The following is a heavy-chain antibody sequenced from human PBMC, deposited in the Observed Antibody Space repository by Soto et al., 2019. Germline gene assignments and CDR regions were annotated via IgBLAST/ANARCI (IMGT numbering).Heavy chain of an antibody. CDR3: ARDWEEQQLDN. Sequence: XSVKVSCKASGYTFTSYYMHLVRQAPGQGLEWMGIINPSGGSTSYAQKFQGRVTMTRDTSTSTVYMELSTLRSEDTAVYYCARDWEEQQLDNWGQGTLVTVSS. D-gene: IGHD6-13*01. J-gene: IGHJ4*02. V-gene: IGHV1-46*01. CDR2: INPSGGST. CDR1: GYTFTSYY.